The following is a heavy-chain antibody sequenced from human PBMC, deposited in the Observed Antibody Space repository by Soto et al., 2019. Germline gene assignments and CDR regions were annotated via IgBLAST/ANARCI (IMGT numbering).Heavy chain of an antibody. J-gene: IGHJ3*02. CDR1: GYTFTSYG. V-gene: IGHV1-18*01. CDR2: ISAYNGNT. CDR3: ARSYYDFWSGLNDAFDI. Sequence: GASVKVSCKASGYTFTSYGISWVRQAPGQGLEWMGWISAYNGNTNYAQKLQGRVTMTTDTSTSTAYMELRSLRSDDTAVYYCARSYYDFWSGLNDAFDIWGQGTMVTVSS. D-gene: IGHD3-3*01.